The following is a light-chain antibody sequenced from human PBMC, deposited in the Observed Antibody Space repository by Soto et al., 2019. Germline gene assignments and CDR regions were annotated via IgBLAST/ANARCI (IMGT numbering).Light chain of an antibody. V-gene: IGKV3-15*01. CDR2: GVS. Sequence: EILMTQSPATLSVSPGERATLSCRASQSVSSTLAWYQQKPGQAPRLLIYGVSTRATDIPARFSGSGSGTEFTLTISSLQSEDFAVYYCQQYYSWPRTFGQGTKVDIK. CDR1: QSVSST. CDR3: QQYYSWPRT. J-gene: IGKJ1*01.